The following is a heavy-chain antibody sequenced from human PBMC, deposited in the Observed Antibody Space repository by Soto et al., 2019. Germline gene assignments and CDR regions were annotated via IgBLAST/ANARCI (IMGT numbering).Heavy chain of an antibody. Sequence: EVQLVESGGGLVQPGGSLRLSCAASGSTISSYWMHWVRQAPGKGLVWVARINSDGSTTNYADSVKGRFTISRDNAKNTLYLQMNSLRVEDTAVYYCCVAVAGAVVYNWLDPWGQGTLVTVSS. D-gene: IGHD6-19*01. V-gene: IGHV3-74*01. CDR3: CVAVAGAVVYNWLDP. CDR1: GSTISSYW. CDR2: INSDGSTT. J-gene: IGHJ5*02.